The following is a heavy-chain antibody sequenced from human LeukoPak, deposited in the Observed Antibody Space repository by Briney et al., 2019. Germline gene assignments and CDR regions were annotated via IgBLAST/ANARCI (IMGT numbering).Heavy chain of an antibody. V-gene: IGHV3-21*01. CDR2: ISSSSSYI. J-gene: IGHJ6*02. D-gene: IGHD6-13*01. CDR1: GFTFSSYS. Sequence: GGSLRLSCAASGFTFSSYSMNWVRQAPGKGLEWVSSISSSSSYIYYADSVKGRFTISRDNAKNSLYLQMNSLRAEDTVVYYCARDRVGAAAGQSYYYYGMDVWGQGTTVTVSS. CDR3: ARDRVGAAAGQSYYYYGMDV.